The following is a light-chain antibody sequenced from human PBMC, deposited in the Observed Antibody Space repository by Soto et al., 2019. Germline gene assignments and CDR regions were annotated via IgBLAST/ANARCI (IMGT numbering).Light chain of an antibody. CDR1: TSNIGKNT. J-gene: IGLJ2*01. V-gene: IGLV1-44*01. CDR3: AAWDDSLNGVV. Sequence: QSVLTQPPSVSAGPGQRVTISCSGSTSNIGKNTVNWYQLLPGTAPKLLIYSNYQRPSGVPDRFSGSKSGTSASLAISGLQSEDEADYYCAAWDDSLNGVVFGGGTQLTVL. CDR2: SNY.